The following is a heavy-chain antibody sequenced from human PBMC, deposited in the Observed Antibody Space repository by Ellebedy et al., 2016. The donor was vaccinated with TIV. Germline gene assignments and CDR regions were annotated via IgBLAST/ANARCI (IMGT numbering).Heavy chain of an antibody. CDR1: GYTFTSYA. D-gene: IGHD2-15*01. V-gene: IGHV1-3*01. CDR3: ARGYCSGGSFSATAFDI. J-gene: IGHJ3*02. CDR2: INAGNGNT. Sequence: ASVKVSCKASGYTFTSYAMHWVRQAPGQRLEWMGWINAGNGNTKYSRKFQGRVTITRATSASTADMELSSLLSEDTDVYYCARGYCSGGSFSATAFDIWGQGTMVTVSS.